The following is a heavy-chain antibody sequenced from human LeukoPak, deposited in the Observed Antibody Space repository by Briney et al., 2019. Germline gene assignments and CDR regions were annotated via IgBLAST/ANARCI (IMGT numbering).Heavy chain of an antibody. V-gene: IGHV3-33*08. CDR2: IWYDGSNK. CDR3: ARDRAAADLDY. D-gene: IGHD6-13*01. Sequence: GGSLRLSCSVSGFSFSSYGMHWVRQAPGKGLEWVAVIWYDGSNKFYADSVKGRFTISRDNSKNTLYLQMNSLRAEDTAVYYCARDRAAADLDYWGQGTLVTVSS. J-gene: IGHJ4*02. CDR1: GFSFSSYG.